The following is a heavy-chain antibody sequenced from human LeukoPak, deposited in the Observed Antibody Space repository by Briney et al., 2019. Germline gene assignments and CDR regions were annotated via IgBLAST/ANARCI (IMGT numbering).Heavy chain of an antibody. J-gene: IGHJ6*02. CDR3: ARDRVDSSGYYYYYGIDV. D-gene: IGHD3-22*01. V-gene: IGHV4-4*07. Sequence: SETLSLTCTVSGGSISTYFWRWIRQPAGKGLEWMGRLYTSGSTNYNPSLKSRLTMSADTSKNQFSLNLRSVTAADTAIYYCARDRVDSSGYYYYYGIDVWGQGTAVTVSS. CDR2: LYTSGST. CDR1: GGSISTYF.